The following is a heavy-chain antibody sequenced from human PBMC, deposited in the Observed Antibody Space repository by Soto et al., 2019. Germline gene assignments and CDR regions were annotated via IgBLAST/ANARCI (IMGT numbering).Heavy chain of an antibody. V-gene: IGHV4-31*03. CDR3: ARDFPRGYSYGRML. Sequence: KSSETLSLTCTVSGGSISSGGYYWSWIRQHPGKGLEWIGYIYYSGSTYYNPSLKSRVTISVDTSKNQFSLKLSSVTAADTAVYYCARDFPRGYSYGRMLWGQGTLVTVS. CDR1: GGSISSGGYY. CDR2: IYYSGST. D-gene: IGHD5-18*01. J-gene: IGHJ4*02.